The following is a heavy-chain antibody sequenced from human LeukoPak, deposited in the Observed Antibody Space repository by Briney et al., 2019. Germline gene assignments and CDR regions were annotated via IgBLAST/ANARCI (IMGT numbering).Heavy chain of an antibody. V-gene: IGHV1-2*02. Sequence: ASVKVSCKASVYTFTGCYMHWVRQAPGQGLEWMGWINPNSGGTNYAQKFQGRVTMTRDTSISTAYMELSRLRSDDTAVYYCARDLRGYSYGNFDYWGQGTLVTVSS. CDR3: ARDLRGYSYGNFDY. J-gene: IGHJ4*02. D-gene: IGHD5-18*01. CDR2: INPNSGGT. CDR1: VYTFTGCY.